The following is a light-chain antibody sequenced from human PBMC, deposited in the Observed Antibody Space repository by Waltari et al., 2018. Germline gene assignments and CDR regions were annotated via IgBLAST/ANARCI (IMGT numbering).Light chain of an antibody. CDR1: QSVSRSY. J-gene: IGKJ1*01. Sequence: ELVLTQSPGPLSLSPGERATLSCRASQSVSRSYLAWYQQKPGQAPRLLIYGASSRATGIPDRFSGSGSGTDFTLTISRLEPEDFAVYYCQQYGSSPWMFGQGTKVEIK. CDR3: QQYGSSPWM. CDR2: GAS. V-gene: IGKV3-20*01.